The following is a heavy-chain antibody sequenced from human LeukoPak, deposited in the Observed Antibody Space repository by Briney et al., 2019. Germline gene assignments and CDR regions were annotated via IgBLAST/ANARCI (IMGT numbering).Heavy chain of an antibody. D-gene: IGHD2-15*01. CDR3: ARDRVRGYCSGGSCRIDAFDI. CDR1: GGSLSSSNYY. V-gene: IGHV4-39*02. J-gene: IGHJ3*02. Sequence: SETLSLTCTVSGGSLSSSNYYWGWIRQPPGKGLEWIGSIYYSGSTYYNPSLKSRVTISVDTSKNQFSLKLSSVTAADTAVYYCARDRVRGYCSGGSCRIDAFDIWGQGTMVTVSS. CDR2: IYYSGST.